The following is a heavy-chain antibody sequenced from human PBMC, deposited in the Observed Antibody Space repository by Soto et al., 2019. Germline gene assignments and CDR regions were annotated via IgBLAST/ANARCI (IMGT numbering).Heavy chain of an antibody. D-gene: IGHD3-3*01. CDR3: ARDKYYDFWSGTPDYGMDV. Sequence: KTSETLSLTCTVSGGSISSGGYYWSWIRQHPGKGLEWIGYIYYSGSTYYNPSLKSRVTISVDTSKNQFSLKLSSVTAADTAVYYCARDKYYDFWSGTPDYGMDVWGQGTTVTVSS. CDR1: GGSISSGGYY. CDR2: IYYSGST. J-gene: IGHJ6*02. V-gene: IGHV4-31*03.